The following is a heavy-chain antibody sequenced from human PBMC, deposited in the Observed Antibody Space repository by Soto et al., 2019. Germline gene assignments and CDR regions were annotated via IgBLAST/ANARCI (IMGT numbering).Heavy chain of an antibody. V-gene: IGHV3-30*18. J-gene: IGHJ6*03. CDR3: AKVRGCSGGSCYPEDYYYYMDV. CDR1: GFTFSSYG. D-gene: IGHD2-15*01. CDR2: ISYDGSNK. Sequence: GGSLRLSCAASGFTFSSYGMHWVRQAPGKGLEWVAVISYDGSNKYYADSVKGRFTISRDNSKNTLYLQMNSLRAEDTAVYYCAKVRGCSGGSCYPEDYYYYMDVWGKGTTVTVSS.